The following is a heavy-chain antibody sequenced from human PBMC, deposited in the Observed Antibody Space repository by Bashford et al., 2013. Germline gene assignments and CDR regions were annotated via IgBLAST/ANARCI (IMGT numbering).Heavy chain of an antibody. CDR2: LDPDDVENEK. D-gene: IGHD2-8*01. J-gene: IGHJ4*02. CDR3: VSVRNGGPFEY. Sequence: VASVKVSCKISGFSVSEFPLHWVRQTPGQGLEWLGGLDPDDVENEKIYAEKFQDRVTMAEDTSTETVYMELRGLTSDDTAIYYCVSVRNGGPFEYWGQGTLVTVSS. CDR1: GFSVSEFP. V-gene: IGHV1-24*01.